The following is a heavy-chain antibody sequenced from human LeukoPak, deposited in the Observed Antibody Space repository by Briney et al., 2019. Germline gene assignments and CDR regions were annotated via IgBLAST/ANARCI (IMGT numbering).Heavy chain of an antibody. CDR1: GFTFSNYA. Sequence: PGGSLRLSRAASGFTFSNYAMSWVRQAPGKGLEWVSDISGSGETTYYADSVKGRFTISRDNSENTLHLRMNSLRVEDTAVYYCAKSRSSGNSCYNYWGQGTLVTVSS. CDR2: ISGSGETT. CDR3: AKSRSSGNSCYNY. D-gene: IGHD2-15*01. V-gene: IGHV3-23*01. J-gene: IGHJ4*02.